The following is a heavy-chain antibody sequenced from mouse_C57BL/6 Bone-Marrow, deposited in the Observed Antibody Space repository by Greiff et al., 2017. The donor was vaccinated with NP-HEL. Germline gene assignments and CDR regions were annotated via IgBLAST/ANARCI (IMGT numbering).Heavy chain of an antibody. V-gene: IGHV1-81*01. CDR3: ARSLVTTPFAY. J-gene: IGHJ3*01. D-gene: IGHD2-2*01. Sequence: VMLVESGAELARPGASVKLSCKASGYTFTSYGISWVKQRTGQGLEWIGEIYPRSGNTYYNEKFKGKATLTADKSSSTAYMELRSLTSEDSAVYFCARSLVTTPFAYWGQGTLVTVSA. CDR1: GYTFTSYG. CDR2: IYPRSGNT.